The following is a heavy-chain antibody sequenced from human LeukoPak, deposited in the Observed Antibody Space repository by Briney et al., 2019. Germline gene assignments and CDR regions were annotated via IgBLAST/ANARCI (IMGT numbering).Heavy chain of an antibody. CDR3: AREGYYYDSSGYSGYYFDY. V-gene: IGHV4-39*07. D-gene: IGHD3-22*01. Sequence: SETLSLTCIVSGGSISRSTYYWGWIRQPPGKGLEWIGNIYYSGSTNYNPSLKSRVTISVDTSKNQFSLKLSSVTAADTAVYYCAREGYYYDSSGYSGYYFDYWGQGTLVTVSS. J-gene: IGHJ4*02. CDR1: GGSISRSTYY. CDR2: IYYSGST.